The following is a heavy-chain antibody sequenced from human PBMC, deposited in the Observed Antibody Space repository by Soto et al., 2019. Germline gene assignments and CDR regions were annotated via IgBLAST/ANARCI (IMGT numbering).Heavy chain of an antibody. V-gene: IGHV4-31*03. CDR1: GGSISSGGYY. J-gene: IGHJ5*02. CDR2: IYYSGST. D-gene: IGHD6-6*01. Sequence: SETLSLTCTVSGGSISSGGYYWSWIRQHPGKGLEWIGYIYYSGSTYYNPSLKSRVTISVDTSKNQSSLKLSSVTAADTAVYYCARDRSKQLGLNPWGQGTLVTVSS. CDR3: ARDRSKQLGLNP.